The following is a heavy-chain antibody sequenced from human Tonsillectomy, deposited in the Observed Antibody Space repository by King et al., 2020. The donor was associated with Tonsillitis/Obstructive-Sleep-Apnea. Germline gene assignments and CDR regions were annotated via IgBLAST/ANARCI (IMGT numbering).Heavy chain of an antibody. D-gene: IGHD3-16*01. V-gene: IGHV4-59*01. Sequence: QLQESGPGLVTPSETLSLTCSFAGGAITSYYWGWIRQSPGKGLELIGYVLHTGGSNYHPSLKSRVTISLAMSKRQFSLNLSSVTAADTAVYFCARITLGGANYMDVWGKGTTVNVSS. CDR1: GGAITSYY. CDR3: ARITLGGANYMDV. J-gene: IGHJ6*03. CDR2: VLHTGGS.